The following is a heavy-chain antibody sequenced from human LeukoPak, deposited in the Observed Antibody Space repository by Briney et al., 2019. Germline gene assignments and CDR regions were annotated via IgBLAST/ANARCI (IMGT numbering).Heavy chain of an antibody. Sequence: SETLSLTCAVYGGSFRGYYWSWIRQPPGKGLEGIGEINHSGSTNYNPSLKSRVTISVDTSKNQFSLKLSSVTAADTAVYYCARTSFFYYDSSGYPDYWGQGTLVTVSS. D-gene: IGHD3-22*01. CDR2: INHSGST. J-gene: IGHJ4*02. CDR1: GGSFRGYY. V-gene: IGHV4-34*01. CDR3: ARTSFFYYDSSGYPDY.